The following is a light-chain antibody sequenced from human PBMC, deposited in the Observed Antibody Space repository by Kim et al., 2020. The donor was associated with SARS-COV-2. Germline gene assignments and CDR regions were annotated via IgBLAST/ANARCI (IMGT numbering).Light chain of an antibody. Sequence: DIQMTQSPSSLSASVGDRVTITCQASQDISNYLNWYQQKPGKAPKLLIYDASNLETGVPSRFSGSGSGTDFTFTISSLQPEDIATYYCQQYDNLPWTFGQGTKLAI. CDR1: QDISNY. V-gene: IGKV1-33*01. J-gene: IGKJ2*02. CDR3: QQYDNLPWT. CDR2: DAS.